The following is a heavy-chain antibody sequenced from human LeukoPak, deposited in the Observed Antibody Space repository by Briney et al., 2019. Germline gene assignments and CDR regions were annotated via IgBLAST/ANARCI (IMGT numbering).Heavy chain of an antibody. J-gene: IGHJ4*02. CDR2: INAGNGNT. V-gene: IGHV1-3*01. D-gene: IGHD5-12*01. Sequence: ASVKVSCKASGYTFTSYAMHWVRQAPGQRLEWMGWINAGNGNTKYSQKFQGRVTITRDTSASTAHMELSSLRSEDTAVYYCARDLGIVATNDWGQGTLVTVSS. CDR1: GYTFTSYA. CDR3: ARDLGIVATND.